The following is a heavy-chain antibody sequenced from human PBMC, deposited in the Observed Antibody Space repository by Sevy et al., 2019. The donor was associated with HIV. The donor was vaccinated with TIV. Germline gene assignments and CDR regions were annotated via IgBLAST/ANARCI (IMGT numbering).Heavy chain of an antibody. D-gene: IGHD1-26*01. J-gene: IGHJ3*02. CDR2: IGTAGDT. V-gene: IGHV3-13*01. Sequence: GGSLRLSCAASGFTFSSYDMHWVRQATGKGLEWVSAIGTAGDTYYPGSAKGRFTISRENAKNSLYLQMNSLRAGDTAVYYCARGSHSGSYGRDAFDIWGQGTMVTVSS. CDR3: ARGSHSGSYGRDAFDI. CDR1: GFTFSSYD.